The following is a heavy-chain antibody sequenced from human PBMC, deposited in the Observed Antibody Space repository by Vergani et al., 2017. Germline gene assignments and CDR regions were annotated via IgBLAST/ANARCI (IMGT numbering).Heavy chain of an antibody. CDR1: GVSVTDYN. Sequence: QAQLQESGPGLVKPSETLSLTCHVFGVSVTDYNCNWIRQAPGKGLEWIGSLSTNGGATHASHNPSLKSRVSISVDPSKSLFSLRLTSVTAADSAIYYCAGDTHSWQGADRWGQGLLVSVSS. V-gene: IGHV4-59*02. CDR3: AGDTHSWQGADR. D-gene: IGHD6-13*01. CDR2: LSTNGGA. J-gene: IGHJ5*02.